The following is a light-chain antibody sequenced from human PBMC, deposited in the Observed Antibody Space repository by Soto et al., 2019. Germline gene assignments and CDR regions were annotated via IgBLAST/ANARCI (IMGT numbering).Light chain of an antibody. CDR3: QSYDSSLSVV. CDR1: SSNIGTGYD. CDR2: GNS. J-gene: IGLJ2*01. V-gene: IGLV1-40*01. Sequence: QSVLTQPPSVSGAPGQRVTISCTGSSSNIGTGYDVHWYQQLPGTAPKLLIYGNSNRPSGVPDRFSGSKSGTSASLAITGLQAADEADYYYQSYDSSLSVVFGGGTQLTVL.